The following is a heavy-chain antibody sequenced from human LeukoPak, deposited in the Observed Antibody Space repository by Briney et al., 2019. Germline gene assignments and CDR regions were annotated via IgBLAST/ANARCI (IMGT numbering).Heavy chain of an antibody. D-gene: IGHD3-9*01. V-gene: IGHV1-8*01. Sequence: EASVKVSCKASGYTFTSYDINWVRQATGQGLEWMGWMNPNSGNTGYAQKFQGRVTMTRNTSVSTAYMELSSLRSEDTAVYYCARVQSERYDIDYYYGMDVWGQGTTVTVSS. J-gene: IGHJ6*02. CDR2: MNPNSGNT. CDR3: ARVQSERYDIDYYYGMDV. CDR1: GYTFTSYD.